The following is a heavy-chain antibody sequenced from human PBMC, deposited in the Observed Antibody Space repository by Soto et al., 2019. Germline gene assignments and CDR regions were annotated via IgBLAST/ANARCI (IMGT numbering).Heavy chain of an antibody. CDR3: AHRPRGYSYYFDY. D-gene: IGHD5-18*01. V-gene: IGHV2-5*02. J-gene: IGHJ4*02. CDR1: GFSLSTRGVG. CDR2: LYWDDDK. Sequence: QITLKESGPTLVKPTQTLTLTCTFSGFSLSTRGVGVGWIRQPPGKALEWLALLYWDDDKGYSPSLKSRLTITKDTSKTQVVLTVTNMDPVDTATYYCAHRPRGYSYYFDYWGQGTLVPVSS.